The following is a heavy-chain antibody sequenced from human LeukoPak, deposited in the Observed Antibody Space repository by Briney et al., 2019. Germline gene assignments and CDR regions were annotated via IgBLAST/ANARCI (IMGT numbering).Heavy chain of an antibody. Sequence: SETLSLTCTVSGGSISSSSYYWGWIRQPPGKGLEWIGSIYYSGSTNYNPSLKSRVTISVDTFKNQFSLKLSSVTAADTAVYYCAREYSSSSGWFDPWGQGTLVTVSS. J-gene: IGHJ5*02. V-gene: IGHV4-39*07. CDR3: AREYSSSSGWFDP. CDR1: GGSISSSSYY. CDR2: IYYSGST. D-gene: IGHD6-6*01.